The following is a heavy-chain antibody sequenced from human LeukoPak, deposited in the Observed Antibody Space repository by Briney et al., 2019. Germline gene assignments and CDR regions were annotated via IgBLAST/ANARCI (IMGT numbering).Heavy chain of an antibody. J-gene: IGHJ4*02. D-gene: IGHD3-10*01. CDR1: GYTFTSYG. CDR3: ARDRLRFGELLPFDY. CDR2: ISAYNGNT. Sequence: GASVKVSCKASGYTFTSYGISWVRQAPGQGLEWMGWISAYNGNTNYAQKLQGRVTMTTDTSTSTAYMELRSLRSDETAVYYCARDRLRFGELLPFDYWGQGTLVTVSS. V-gene: IGHV1-18*01.